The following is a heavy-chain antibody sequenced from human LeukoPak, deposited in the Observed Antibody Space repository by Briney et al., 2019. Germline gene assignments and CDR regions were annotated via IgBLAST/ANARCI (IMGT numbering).Heavy chain of an antibody. J-gene: IGHJ4*02. CDR1: GFTFSNYW. D-gene: IGHD3-10*01. CDR3: AKGPIYYGSGSYQTY. CDR2: INRDGSST. Sequence: PGGSLRLSCAASGFTFSNYWMHWVRQAPGKGLVWVSRINRDGSSTDYLDSVKGRFTISRDNARNTLYLQMNSLRAEDTAVYYCAKGPIYYGSGSYQTYWGQGTLVTVSS. V-gene: IGHV3-74*01.